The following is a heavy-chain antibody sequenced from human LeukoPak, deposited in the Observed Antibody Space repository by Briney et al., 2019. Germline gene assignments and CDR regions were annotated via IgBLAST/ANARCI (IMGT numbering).Heavy chain of an antibody. D-gene: IGHD2-15*01. CDR2: IYYSGST. J-gene: IGHJ6*02. V-gene: IGHV4-31*03. Sequence: PSETLSLTCTVSGGSISGSYWSWIRQHPGKGLEWIGYIYYSGSTYYNPSLKSRVTISVDTSKNQFSLKLSSVTAADTAVYYCARDSSTCSGGSCYFSLGVWGQGTTVTVSS. CDR1: GGSISGSY. CDR3: ARDSSTCSGGSCYFSLGV.